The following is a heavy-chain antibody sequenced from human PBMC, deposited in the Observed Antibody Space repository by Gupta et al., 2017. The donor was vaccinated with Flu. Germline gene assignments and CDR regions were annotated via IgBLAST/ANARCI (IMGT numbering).Heavy chain of an antibody. J-gene: IGHJ4*02. D-gene: IGHD3-22*01. Sequence: EVQLVESGGGLVKPGGSLRLSCAASGFTFSHAWMSWVRQAPGQGLGWVGRIKSKTDGGTTDYAAPVKGRFTISRDDSKNTLYLQMNSLKTEDTAVYYCTTSGSPYYYDSSGWNDYWGQGTLVTVSS. CDR1: GFTFSHAW. CDR2: IKSKTDGGTT. CDR3: TTSGSPYYYDSSGWNDY. V-gene: IGHV3-15*01.